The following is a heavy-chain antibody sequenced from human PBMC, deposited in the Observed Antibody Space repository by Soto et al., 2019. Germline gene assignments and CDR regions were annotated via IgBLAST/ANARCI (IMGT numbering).Heavy chain of an antibody. CDR3: ARDWVSGSYYIGWFDP. Sequence: QVQLVEVGGGVVQPGRSLRISCAASGFTFSNYAMHWVRQAPGKGLQCVAVISDDGSNKYYTDSVKGRFTTSRDNSKNTLYLQMNYLRPEDTAVYYCARDWVSGSYYIGWFDPWGQGTPVTVSS. CDR2: ISDDGSNK. D-gene: IGHD3-10*01. V-gene: IGHV3-30-3*01. CDR1: GFTFSNYA. J-gene: IGHJ5*02.